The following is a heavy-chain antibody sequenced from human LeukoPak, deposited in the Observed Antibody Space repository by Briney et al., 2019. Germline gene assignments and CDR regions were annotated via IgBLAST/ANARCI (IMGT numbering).Heavy chain of an antibody. J-gene: IGHJ4*02. D-gene: IGHD2-15*01. CDR2: ISHDGSNT. CDR3: TRSLDY. CDR1: GFTFSNHA. Sequence: PGGSLRLSCAASGFTFSNHAMHWVRQAPGKGLKWVAVISHDGSNTYYGDSVKGRFTISRDNSKDTLDLQMNSLRAEDTAVYYCTRSLDYWGQGTLVTVSS. V-gene: IGHV3-30-3*01.